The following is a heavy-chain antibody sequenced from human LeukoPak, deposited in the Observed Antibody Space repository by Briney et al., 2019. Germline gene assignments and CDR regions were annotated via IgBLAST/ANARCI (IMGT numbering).Heavy chain of an antibody. V-gene: IGHV3-7*01. CDR3: ARDGLDHSYYDFWSGYYTDDY. Sequence: GGSLRLSCAASGFTFSSYWMSWVRQAPGKGLEWVANIKQDGSEKYYVDSVKGRFTISRDNAKNSLYLQMNSLRAEDTAVYYCARDGLDHSYYDFWSGYYTDDYWGQGTLVTVSS. D-gene: IGHD3-3*01. CDR2: IKQDGSEK. CDR1: GFTFSSYW. J-gene: IGHJ4*02.